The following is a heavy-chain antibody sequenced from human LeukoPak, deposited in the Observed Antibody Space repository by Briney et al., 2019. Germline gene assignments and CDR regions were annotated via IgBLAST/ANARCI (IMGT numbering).Heavy chain of an antibody. CDR3: ARVAGYGYSSSFAVH. CDR1: GFTFSSYS. CDR2: ISSSSSTI. J-gene: IGHJ4*02. D-gene: IGHD6-6*01. V-gene: IGHV3-48*01. Sequence: GGSLRLSCAASGFTFSSYSMNWVRQAPGKGLEWVSYISSSSSTIYYADSVKGRFTISRDNAKNSLYLQMNSLGAEDTAVYYCARVAGYGYSSSFAVHWGQGTLVTVSS.